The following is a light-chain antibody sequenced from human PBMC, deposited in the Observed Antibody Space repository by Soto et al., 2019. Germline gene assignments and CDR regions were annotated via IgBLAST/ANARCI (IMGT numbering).Light chain of an antibody. CDR1: QSISSW. V-gene: IGKV1-5*03. CDR3: QQANSFPFT. Sequence: DIQMTQSPSTLSASVGDRVTITCRASQSISSWLAWYQQKPGKAPKLLIYKASSLESGVPSRFSGSGSGTEFTLTISSLQPEDFATYYCQQANSFPFTFGQGTRLEIK. CDR2: KAS. J-gene: IGKJ5*01.